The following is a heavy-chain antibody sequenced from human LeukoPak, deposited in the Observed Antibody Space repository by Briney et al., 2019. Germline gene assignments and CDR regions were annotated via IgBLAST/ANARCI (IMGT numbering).Heavy chain of an antibody. Sequence: GGSLRLSCAASGFTFSDYYMSWIRQAPGKGLEWVPYISSSGSTIYYADSVKGRFTISRDNAKNSLYLQMNSLRAEDTAVYYCASSLTYYYDSSGYNPEIDYWGQGTLVTVSS. CDR2: ISSSGSTI. J-gene: IGHJ4*02. CDR3: ASSLTYYYDSSGYNPEIDY. CDR1: GFTFSDYY. D-gene: IGHD3-22*01. V-gene: IGHV3-11*01.